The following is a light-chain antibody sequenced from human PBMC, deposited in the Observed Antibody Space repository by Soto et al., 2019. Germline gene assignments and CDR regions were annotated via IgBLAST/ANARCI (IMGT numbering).Light chain of an antibody. J-gene: IGKJ1*01. CDR3: QQFHTSPWT. Sequence: EIVLTQSPGTLSLSPGERATLSCRASQRVTSSYLAWYQQKPGQAPRLLIYGASSRATGIPDRFSGSGSGTDFTLTIYRLEPEDFAMYYCQQFHTSPWTFGQGTKVEIK. CDR1: QRVTSSY. V-gene: IGKV3-20*01. CDR2: GAS.